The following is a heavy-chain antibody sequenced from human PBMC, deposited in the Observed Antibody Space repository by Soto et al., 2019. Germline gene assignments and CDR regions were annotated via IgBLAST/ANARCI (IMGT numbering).Heavy chain of an antibody. D-gene: IGHD3-22*01. CDR2: ISSSSTYT. Sequence: PGGSLRLSCAASGFTFSDYYMSWIRQAPGKGLEWVSYISSSSTYTNYADSVKGRFTISRDNAKNSLYLQMNSLRAEDTAVYYCARGSDSSGYDYWGQGTLVTVSS. V-gene: IGHV3-11*06. CDR1: GFTFSDYY. CDR3: ARGSDSSGYDY. J-gene: IGHJ4*02.